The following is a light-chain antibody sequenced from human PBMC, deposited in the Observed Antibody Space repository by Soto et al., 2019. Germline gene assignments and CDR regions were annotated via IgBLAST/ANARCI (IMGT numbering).Light chain of an antibody. J-gene: IGLJ1*01. Sequence: QSVLTQPPSASGTPGQRVTISCSGSSSNIGSNYVSWYQQLPGTAPKLLIYRNNQRPSGVPDRFSGSKSGTSASLAISGLRSEDEADYYCAAWDASLSGYVFGTGTKVTVL. CDR2: RNN. V-gene: IGLV1-47*01. CDR3: AAWDASLSGYV. CDR1: SSNIGSNY.